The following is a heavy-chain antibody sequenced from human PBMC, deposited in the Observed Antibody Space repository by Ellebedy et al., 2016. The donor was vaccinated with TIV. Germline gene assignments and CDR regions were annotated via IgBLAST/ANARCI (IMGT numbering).Heavy chain of an antibody. D-gene: IGHD3-9*01. CDR2: FDPEDGET. J-gene: IGHJ4*02. V-gene: IGHV1-24*01. CDR1: GFTFSSYG. Sequence: GGSLRLSXAASGFTFSSYGMHWVRQAPGKGLEWMGGFDPEDGETIYAQKFQGRVTMTEDTSTDTAYMELSSLRSEDTAVYYCATAPKDWLPLDYWGQGTLVTVSS. CDR3: ATAPKDWLPLDY.